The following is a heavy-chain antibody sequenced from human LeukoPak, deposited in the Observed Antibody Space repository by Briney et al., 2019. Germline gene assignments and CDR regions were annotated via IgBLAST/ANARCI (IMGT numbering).Heavy chain of an antibody. V-gene: IGHV1-69*13. CDR3: ARERDSSGWYLGFDV. D-gene: IGHD6-19*01. Sequence: ASVKVSCTASGGTFSSYAISWVRQAPGQGLEWMGGIIPIFGTANYAQKFQGRVTITADESTSTAYMELSSLRSEDTAVYYCARERDSSGWYLGFDVWGQGTMVTVSS. CDR1: GGTFSSYA. CDR2: IIPIFGTA. J-gene: IGHJ3*01.